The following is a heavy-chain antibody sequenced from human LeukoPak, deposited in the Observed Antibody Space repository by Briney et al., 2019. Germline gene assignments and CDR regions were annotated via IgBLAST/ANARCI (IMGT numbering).Heavy chain of an antibody. D-gene: IGHD6-13*01. J-gene: IGHJ4*02. V-gene: IGHV3-48*03. CDR1: GFTFSSYE. CDR3: ARGTIAAAGYYYFDY. CDR2: ISGSGSTI. Sequence: GGSLRLSCAASGFTFSSYEMNWVRQAPGKGLEWVSYISGSGSTIYYADSVKGRFTISRDNAKNSLYLQMNSLRAEDTAVYYCARGTIAAAGYYYFDYWGQGTQVTVSS.